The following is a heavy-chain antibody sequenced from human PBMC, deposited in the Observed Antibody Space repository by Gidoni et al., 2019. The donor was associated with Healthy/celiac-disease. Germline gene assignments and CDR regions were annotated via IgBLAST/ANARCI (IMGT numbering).Heavy chain of an antibody. J-gene: IGHJ4*02. CDR3: ARDGKGYCSSGSCRQGIDY. CDR2: IIPIFGTA. Sequence: QVQLVQSGAEVKKPGSSVKVSCKDSGGTFSSYAISWVRQAPGQELEWMGVIIPIFGTANYAQKFQGRVTITADESTSTAYMELSSLRSEDTAVYYCARDGKGYCSSGSCRQGIDYWGQGTLVTVSS. D-gene: IGHD2-15*01. V-gene: IGHV1-69*01. CDR1: GGTFSSYA.